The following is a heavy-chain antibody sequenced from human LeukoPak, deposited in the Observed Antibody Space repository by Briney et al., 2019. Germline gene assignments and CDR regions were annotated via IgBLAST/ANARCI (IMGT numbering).Heavy chain of an antibody. D-gene: IGHD1-1*01. Sequence: PGGSLRLSCAASGFTFSKFASSWVRQAPGKGLEWVSIINDRGTGTYYADSVKGRFTISRDNSKNTLSLQMNSLRAEDTAVYYCAKGLKTTVGPYMGYHYYMDVWGKGTTVTVSS. CDR3: AKGLKTTVGPYMGYHYYMDV. CDR1: GFTFSKFA. V-gene: IGHV3-23*01. CDR2: INDRGTGT. J-gene: IGHJ6*03.